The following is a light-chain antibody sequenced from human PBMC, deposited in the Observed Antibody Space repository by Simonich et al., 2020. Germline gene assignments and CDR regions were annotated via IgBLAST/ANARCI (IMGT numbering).Light chain of an antibody. Sequence: QSVLTQPPSVSGAPGQRVTISCTGSSSNIGAGYDVHWYQQLPGKAPKLLTYGNSNRPSGVPDRFSGSKSGTSASLAITGLQAEDEADYYCQSYDSSLSGWVFGGGTKLTVL. V-gene: IGLV1-40*01. CDR2: GNS. CDR3: QSYDSSLSGWV. J-gene: IGLJ3*02. CDR1: SSNIGAGYD.